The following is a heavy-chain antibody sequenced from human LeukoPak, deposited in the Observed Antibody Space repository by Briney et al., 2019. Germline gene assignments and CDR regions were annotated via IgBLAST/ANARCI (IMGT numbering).Heavy chain of an antibody. D-gene: IGHD6-19*01. CDR2: MNPNSGGT. J-gene: IGHJ4*02. Sequence: GASVKVSCKASGYTFTSYDINWVRQATGQGLEWMGWMNPNSGGTNYPQKFQGRVTMTRDTSISTAYMELSRLRSDDTAVYYCARGREVAGTVGYWGQGTLVSVSS. CDR1: GYTFTSYD. CDR3: ARGREVAGTVGY. V-gene: IGHV1-2*02.